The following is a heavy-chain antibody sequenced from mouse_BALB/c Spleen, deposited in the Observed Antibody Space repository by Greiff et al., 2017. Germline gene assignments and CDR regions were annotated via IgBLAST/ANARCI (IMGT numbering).Heavy chain of an antibody. CDR2: IDPENGDT. V-gene: IGHV14-4*02. D-gene: IGHD3-1*01. CDR1: GFNIKDYY. CDR3: NAWGARNYAMDY. Sequence: VHVKQSGAELVRSGASVKLSCTASGFNIKDYYMHWVKQRPEQGLEWIGWIDPENGDTEYAPKFQGKATMTADTSSNTAYLQLSSLTSEDTAVYYCNAWGARNYAMDYWGQGTSVTVSS. J-gene: IGHJ4*01.